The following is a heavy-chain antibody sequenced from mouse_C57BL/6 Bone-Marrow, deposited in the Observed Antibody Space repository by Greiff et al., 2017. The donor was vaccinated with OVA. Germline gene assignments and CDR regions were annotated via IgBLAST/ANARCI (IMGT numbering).Heavy chain of an antibody. CDR3: ARAELWLGWYFDV. V-gene: IGHV5-17*01. CDR1: GFTFSDYG. J-gene: IGHJ1*03. Sequence: EVQGVESGGGLVKPGGSLKLSCAASGFTFSDYGMHWVRQAPEKGLEWVAYISSGSSNTYYADTVKGRFTISRDNAKNTLFLQMTSLRSEDTAMYYCARAELWLGWYFDVWGTGTTVTVSS. CDR2: ISSGSSNT. D-gene: IGHD2-2*01.